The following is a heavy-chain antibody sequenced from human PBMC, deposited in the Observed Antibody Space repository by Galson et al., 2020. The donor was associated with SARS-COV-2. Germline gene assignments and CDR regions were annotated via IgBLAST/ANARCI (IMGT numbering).Heavy chain of an antibody. CDR1: GGSFSVYS. J-gene: IGHJ6*03. D-gene: IGHD3-16*01. CDR3: ARGRQGVVPSPVLGLGPFYSYYYMDV. Sequence: SENLSLTCAVYGGSFSVYSWTWIRQAPGKGLELFGEIISGGGTQYSPSFSGRVTLSVDTSRNQFSLKLTSVSAADTALYFCARGRQGVVPSPVLGLGPFYSYYYMDVWGKGTTVIVSS. V-gene: IGHV4-34*01. CDR2: IISGGGT.